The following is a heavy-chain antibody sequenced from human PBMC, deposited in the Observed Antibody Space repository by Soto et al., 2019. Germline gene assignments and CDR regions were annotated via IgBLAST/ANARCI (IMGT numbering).Heavy chain of an antibody. Sequence: SETLSLTCTVSGGSISSYYWSWIRQPPGKGLEWIGYIYYSGRTNYNPSLKSRVTISVDTSKNQFSLKLSSVTAADTAVYYCASKPLYSSGWCYPKSWGQGTLVTVSS. J-gene: IGHJ5*02. D-gene: IGHD6-19*01. CDR1: GGSISSYY. CDR2: IYYSGRT. CDR3: ASKPLYSSGWCYPKS. V-gene: IGHV4-59*01.